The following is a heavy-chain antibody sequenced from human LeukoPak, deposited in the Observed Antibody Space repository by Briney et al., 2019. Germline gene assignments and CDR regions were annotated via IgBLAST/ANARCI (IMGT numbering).Heavy chain of an antibody. CDR2: ISGSGGST. CDR1: GFTFSSYA. CDR3: AKDLGFGELFIYGMDV. V-gene: IGHV3-23*01. J-gene: IGHJ6*02. D-gene: IGHD3-10*01. Sequence: GGSLRLFCAASGFTFSSYAMSWVRHAPGKGLEWVSAISGSGGSTYYADSVKGRFTISRDNSKNTLYLQMNSLRAEDTAVYYCAKDLGFGELFIYGMDVWGQGTTVTVSS.